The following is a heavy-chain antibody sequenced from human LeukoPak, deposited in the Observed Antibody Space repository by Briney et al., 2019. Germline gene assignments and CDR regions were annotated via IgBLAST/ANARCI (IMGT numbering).Heavy chain of an antibody. D-gene: IGHD2-15*01. CDR2: ISSSSSYI. J-gene: IGHJ4*02. V-gene: IGHV3-21*04. Sequence: GGSLRLSCAASGFTFSSYSMNWVRQAPGKGLEWVSSISSSSSYIYYADSVKGRFTISRDNSKNTLYLQMNSLRAEDTAVYYCAKAWAPTRVVVAATGRRVPFDYWGQGTLVTVSS. CDR1: GFTFSSYS. CDR3: AKAWAPTRVVVAATGRRVPFDY.